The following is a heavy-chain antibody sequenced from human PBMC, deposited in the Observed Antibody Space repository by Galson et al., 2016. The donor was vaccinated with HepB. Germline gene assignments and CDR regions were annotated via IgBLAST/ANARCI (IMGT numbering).Heavy chain of an antibody. D-gene: IGHD3-10*01. Sequence: TLSLTCTVSGGSMSTYYWSWIRQPPGKGLEWIAFIYYSGNTNYNPSLKSRVTISVDTSKNQFSLNLSSVTAADTAVYYCARDSAGSFDLWGRGTLVTVAS. CDR2: IYYSGNT. V-gene: IGHV4-59*01. J-gene: IGHJ2*01. CDR1: GGSMSTYY. CDR3: ARDSAGSFDL.